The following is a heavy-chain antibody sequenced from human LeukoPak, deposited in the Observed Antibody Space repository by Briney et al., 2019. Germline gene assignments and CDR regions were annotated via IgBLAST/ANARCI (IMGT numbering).Heavy chain of an antibody. CDR3: ARDSGMAVAGTWFDY. V-gene: IGHV4-4*02. CDR1: GYSISSSNW. CDR2: IYHSGST. J-gene: IGHJ4*02. D-gene: IGHD6-19*01. Sequence: PSETLSLTCTVSGYSISSSNWWSWVRQPPGKGLEWIGEIYHSGSTNYNPSLKSRVTISVDKSKNQFSLKLSSVTAADTAVYYCARDSGMAVAGTWFDYWGQGTLVTVSS.